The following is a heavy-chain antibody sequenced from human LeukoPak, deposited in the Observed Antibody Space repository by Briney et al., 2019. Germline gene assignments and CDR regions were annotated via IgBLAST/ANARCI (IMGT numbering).Heavy chain of an antibody. J-gene: IGHJ4*02. V-gene: IGHV4-59*12. CDR3: ASDTVAGTG. Sequence: KPSETLSLTCTVSGGSISGYYWGWIRQPPGKGLEWIGSIYSSGETNYNPSLKSRVTISADTSKNQFSLKLSSVTAADTSVYYCASDTVAGTGWGQGTLVTVSS. D-gene: IGHD6-19*01. CDR2: IYSSGET. CDR1: GGSISGYY.